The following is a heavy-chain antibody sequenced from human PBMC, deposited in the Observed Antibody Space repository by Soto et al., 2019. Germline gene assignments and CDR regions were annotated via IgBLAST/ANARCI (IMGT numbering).Heavy chain of an antibody. D-gene: IGHD3-10*01. CDR3: ARGGGGPTDSSYAMDV. Sequence: ASVKVSCKASGYTFTTYAIRWVRQAPGQGLEWMGWISAHNGNTNYAQRLQGRVTMTTDTSTSTASMELRSLRSDDTAVYYCARGGGGPTDSSYAMDVWGQGTTVTVSS. V-gene: IGHV1-18*01. J-gene: IGHJ6*02. CDR2: ISAHNGNT. CDR1: GYTFTTYA.